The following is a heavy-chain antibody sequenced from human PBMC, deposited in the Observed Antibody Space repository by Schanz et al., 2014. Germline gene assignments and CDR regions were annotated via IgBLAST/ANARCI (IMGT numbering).Heavy chain of an antibody. Sequence: EVQLVESGGGVVQPGGSLRLSCAGSGFTFSSYAMSWVRQTPGKGLEWVSSISSSSSYISYADSVKGRFTISRDNAKNSLYLQMNSLRAEDTAVYYCARPSDSSWYMDVWGKGTTVTVSS. CDR2: ISSSSSYI. V-gene: IGHV3-21*01. CDR1: GFTFSSYA. CDR3: ARPSDSSWYMDV. J-gene: IGHJ6*03. D-gene: IGHD2-21*02.